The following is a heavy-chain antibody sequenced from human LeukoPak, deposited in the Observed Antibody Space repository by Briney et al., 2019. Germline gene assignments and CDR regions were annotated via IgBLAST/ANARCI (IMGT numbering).Heavy chain of an antibody. Sequence: SETLSLTCTVSGGSISSYYWSWIRQPPGKGLEWIGEINHSGSTNYNPSLKSRVTISVDPSKNQFSLKLSSVTAADTAVYYCARGGGYSSGWYRYNWFDPWGQGTLVTVSS. CDR1: GGSISSYY. V-gene: IGHV4-34*01. D-gene: IGHD6-19*01. J-gene: IGHJ5*02. CDR3: ARGGGYSSGWYRYNWFDP. CDR2: INHSGST.